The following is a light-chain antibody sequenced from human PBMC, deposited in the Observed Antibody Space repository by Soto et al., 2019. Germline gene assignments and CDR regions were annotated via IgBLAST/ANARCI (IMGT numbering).Light chain of an antibody. CDR3: QQYSNWPSWT. CDR1: QSLSSN. J-gene: IGKJ1*01. Sequence: EIVLTQSPGNLSLSPGERAILSCRAGQSLSSNLAWYQQKPGQAPRLLIYGASTRATGIPARFSGSGSGTEFTLTISSLHSEDFAVYYCQQYSNWPSWTFGKGTKVDIK. CDR2: GAS. V-gene: IGKV3-15*01.